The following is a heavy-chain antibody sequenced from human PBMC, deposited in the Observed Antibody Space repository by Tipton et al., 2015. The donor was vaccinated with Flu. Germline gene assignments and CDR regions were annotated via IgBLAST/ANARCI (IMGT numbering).Heavy chain of an antibody. Sequence: TLSLTCSVSGDSIGSDYFWGWIRQPPGQGLEWIGNVHRTGNPYYNPPLKSRVTISVDTSRNQFSLRLSSVTAADTAVYYCARRYYSNYVSEPKNWFDPWGQGTLVAVSS. CDR2: VHRTGNP. CDR1: GDSIGSDYF. CDR3: ARRYYSNYVSEPKNWFDP. V-gene: IGHV4-38-2*01. J-gene: IGHJ5*02. D-gene: IGHD4-11*01.